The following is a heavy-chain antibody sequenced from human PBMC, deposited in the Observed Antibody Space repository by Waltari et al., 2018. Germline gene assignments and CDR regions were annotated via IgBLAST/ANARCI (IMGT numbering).Heavy chain of an antibody. CDR2: IIPIFGTA. Sequence: QVQLVQSGAEVKKPGSSVKVSCKASGGTFSSYAISWVRQAPGQGLEWMGGIIPIFGTANYAQKFQGRVTITADESTSTAYMELSSLRSEDTAVYYCARDILEELEPRGYFDYWGQGTLVTVSS. D-gene: IGHD1-1*01. J-gene: IGHJ4*02. V-gene: IGHV1-69*12. CDR1: GGTFSSYA. CDR3: ARDILEELEPRGYFDY.